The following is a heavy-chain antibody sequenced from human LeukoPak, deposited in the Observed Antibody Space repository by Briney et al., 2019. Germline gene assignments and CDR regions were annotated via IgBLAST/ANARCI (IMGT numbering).Heavy chain of an antibody. CDR2: IYYSGST. V-gene: IGHV4-59*08. Sequence: SETLSLTCTVTGGSIRNFYWSWIRQSPGEGLVWIGSIYYSGSTSYSPSLKSRVSMSVDTSKNQFSLMLSSVTAADTAIYYCARFPHPRKDAFDIWGQGTMVTVSS. CDR3: ARFPHPRKDAFDI. CDR1: GGSIRNFY. J-gene: IGHJ3*02.